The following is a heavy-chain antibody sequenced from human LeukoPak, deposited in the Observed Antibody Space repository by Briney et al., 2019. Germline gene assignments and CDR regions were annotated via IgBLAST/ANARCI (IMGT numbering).Heavy chain of an antibody. CDR1: GFTFSSYA. CDR3: ARGSPYYYYYGMDV. J-gene: IGHJ6*02. CDR2: IYYSGST. Sequence: LRLSCAASGFTFSSYAMSWVRQHPGKGLEWIGYIYYSGSTYYNPSLKSRVTISVDTSKNQFSLKLSSVTAADTAVYYCARGSPYYYYYGMDVWGQGTTVTVSS. V-gene: IGHV4-31*02.